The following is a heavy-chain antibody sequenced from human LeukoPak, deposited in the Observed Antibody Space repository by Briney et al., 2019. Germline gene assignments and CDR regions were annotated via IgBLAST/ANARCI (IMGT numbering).Heavy chain of an antibody. CDR1: GDSVSSNLYY. Sequence: SETLSLTCSVSGDSVSSNLYYWAWIRQSPGKGLEWMGLITYSGQTYYNLSLKSRVTISVDSSKNQFSLKLNSVTAADTAVYFCASDDFGGNLIHFWGLGTLVTVSS. V-gene: IGHV4-39*07. CDR3: ASDDFGGNLIHF. J-gene: IGHJ4*02. D-gene: IGHD4-23*01. CDR2: ITYSGQT.